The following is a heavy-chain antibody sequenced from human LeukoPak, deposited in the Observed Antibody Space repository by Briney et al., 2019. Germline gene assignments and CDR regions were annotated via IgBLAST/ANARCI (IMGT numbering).Heavy chain of an antibody. CDR3: AGDGTSTDDY. CDR2: ISGNNDNP. V-gene: IGHV1-18*01. D-gene: IGHD1-26*01. J-gene: IGHJ4*02. Sequence: EASVKVSCKASGYTFSNFGISWVRQAPGQGLEWMGWISGNNDNPNYGQKFQGRFTVTTDSSTSTTYMELRNLRSDDTAVYYCAGDGTSTDDYWGQGALVTVSS. CDR1: GYTFSNFG.